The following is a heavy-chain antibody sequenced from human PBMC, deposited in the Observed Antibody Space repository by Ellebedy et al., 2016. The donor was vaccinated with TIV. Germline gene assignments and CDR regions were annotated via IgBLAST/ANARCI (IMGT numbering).Heavy chain of an antibody. Sequence: GESLKISXAASGFTFSSYSMNWVRQAPGKGLEWVSSISSSSSYIYYADSVTGRFTISRDNAKNSLYLQMNSLRAEDTAVYYCARDASYGYLFDYWGQGTLVTVSS. CDR1: GFTFSSYS. V-gene: IGHV3-21*01. J-gene: IGHJ4*02. CDR2: ISSSSSYI. CDR3: ARDASYGYLFDY. D-gene: IGHD5-18*01.